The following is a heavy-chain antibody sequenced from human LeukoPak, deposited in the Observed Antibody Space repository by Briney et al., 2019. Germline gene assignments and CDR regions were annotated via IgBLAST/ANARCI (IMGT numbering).Heavy chain of an antibody. D-gene: IGHD5-12*01. Sequence: GGSLRLSCAASGFTFSSYSMNWVRQAPGKGLEWVSYISSSSGTIYYADSVKGRFTISRDNAKNSLYLQMNSLRAEDTAVYYCATMGRSGYGLLDYWGQGTLVTVSS. CDR1: GFTFSSYS. J-gene: IGHJ4*02. CDR2: ISSSSGTI. V-gene: IGHV3-48*01. CDR3: ATMGRSGYGLLDY.